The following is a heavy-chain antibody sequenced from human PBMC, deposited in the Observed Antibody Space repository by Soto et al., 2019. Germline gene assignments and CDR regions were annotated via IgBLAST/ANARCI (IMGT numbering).Heavy chain of an antibody. D-gene: IGHD2-21*02. CDR2: VDPVNSYT. CDR1: GYSFTNYW. V-gene: IGHV5-10-1*01. J-gene: IGHJ4*02. CDR3: AITPYWGDACYSTLDF. Sequence: EVQLVQSGAEVKKPGESLRISCKGSGYSFTNYWINWVRQMPGKGLEWLGKVDPVNSYTNYSPSFQGHVTSSADKSISTASLQWSSLRASDTAMYYCAITPYWGDACYSTLDFWGLGTLVTVSS.